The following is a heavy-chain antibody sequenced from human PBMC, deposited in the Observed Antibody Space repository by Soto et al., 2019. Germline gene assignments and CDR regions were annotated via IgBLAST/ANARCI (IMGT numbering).Heavy chain of an antibody. V-gene: IGHV4-59*01. CDR3: ARDRGGVASNWFDP. J-gene: IGHJ5*02. CDR2: IHYSGST. D-gene: IGHD3-10*01. CDR1: GGSISSYY. Sequence: QVQLQESGPGLVKPSETLFLTCTVSGGSISSYYWSWIRQPPGTGLEWIGYIHYSGSTKYNPSLKSRVTISVDTSKNQFSLKLSSVTAADTAVYYCARDRGGVASNWFDPWGQGTLVTVSS.